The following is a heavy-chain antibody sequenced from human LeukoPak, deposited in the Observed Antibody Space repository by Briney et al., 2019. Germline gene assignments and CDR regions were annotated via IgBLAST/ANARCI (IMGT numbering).Heavy chain of an antibody. CDR3: ARDYGGNYGY. V-gene: IGHV3-74*01. J-gene: IGHJ4*02. CDR2: VNTDGSAT. D-gene: IGHD4-23*01. CDR1: GFTFSSYW. Sequence: PGGSLTLSCAASGFTFSSYWMQWVRQAPGKGLVWVSRVNTDGSATIYADSVRGRCTISRDNANNTLYLQMNSLRAKDTAVYYCARDYGGNYGYWGQGTLVTVSA.